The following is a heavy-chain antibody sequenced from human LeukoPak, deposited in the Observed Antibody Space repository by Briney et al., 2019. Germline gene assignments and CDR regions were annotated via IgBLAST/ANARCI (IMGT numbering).Heavy chain of an antibody. CDR1: GYTFTSYD. CDR3: ARGTRRVRGVLTNGSRLAYYYLDY. Sequence: ASVKVSCKASGYTFTSYDINWVRQATGQGLEWMGWMNPNSGNTGYAQKFQGRVTMTRNTSISTAYMELSSLRSEDTAVYYCARGTRRVRGVLTNGSRLAYYYLDYWGQGTLVTVSS. V-gene: IGHV1-8*01. J-gene: IGHJ4*02. CDR2: MNPNSGNT. D-gene: IGHD3-10*01.